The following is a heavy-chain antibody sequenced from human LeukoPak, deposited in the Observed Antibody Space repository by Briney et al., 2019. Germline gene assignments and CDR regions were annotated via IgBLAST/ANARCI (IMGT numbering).Heavy chain of an antibody. V-gene: IGHV4-59*01. CDR2: IYYSGST. Sequence: PSETLSLTCTVSGGSISSYYWSWIRQPPGKGLEWIGYIYYSGSTNYNPSLKSRVTISVDTSKNQFSLKLSSVTAADTAVYYCARDLPYYDFWSGYYHNWFDPWGQGTLVTVSS. CDR1: GGSISSYY. J-gene: IGHJ5*02. D-gene: IGHD3-3*01. CDR3: ARDLPYYDFWSGYYHNWFDP.